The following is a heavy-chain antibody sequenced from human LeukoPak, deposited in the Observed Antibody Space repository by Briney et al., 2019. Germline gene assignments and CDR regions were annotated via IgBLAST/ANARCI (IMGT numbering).Heavy chain of an antibody. V-gene: IGHV4-30-4*08. CDR2: IFHSGST. J-gene: IGHJ5*02. CDR1: GDSISTGDYY. Sequence: SQTLSLTCTVSGDSISTGDYYWTWIRQPPGKGLEWIGYIFHSGSTYYNPSLKSRITISVDTSKNQFSLKLNSVIAADTAVYYCARERPLNWFDPWGQGTLVTDSS. CDR3: ARERPLNWFDP.